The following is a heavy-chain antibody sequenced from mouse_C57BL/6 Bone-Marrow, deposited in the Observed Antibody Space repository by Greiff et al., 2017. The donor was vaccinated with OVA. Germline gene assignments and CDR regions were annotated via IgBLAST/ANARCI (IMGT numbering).Heavy chain of an antibody. CDR3: ARSATVVEGDY. Sequence: QVHVKQSGAELARPGASVKLSCKASGYTFTSYGISWVKQRTGQGLEWIGEIYPRSGNTYYNEKFKGKATLTADKSSSTAYMELRRLTSEDSAVYFCARSATVVEGDYWGQGTTLTVSS. CDR1: GYTFTSYG. J-gene: IGHJ2*01. V-gene: IGHV1-81*01. CDR2: IYPRSGNT. D-gene: IGHD1-1*01.